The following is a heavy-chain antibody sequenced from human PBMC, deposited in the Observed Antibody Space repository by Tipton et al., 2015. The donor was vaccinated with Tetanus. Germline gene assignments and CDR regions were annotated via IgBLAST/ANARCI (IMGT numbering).Heavy chain of an antibody. J-gene: IGHJ4*02. CDR2: IRSSSSSI. Sequence: SLRLSCAASGFTFSSYTMNWVRQAPGKGLEWVSCIRSSSSSIKYADSVKGRFTISRDNDKNTLYLQMNSLRAEDTAMYYCAKDNYDSSGYSPTFDYWGQGTLVTVSS. V-gene: IGHV3-21*01. D-gene: IGHD3-22*01. CDR3: AKDNYDSSGYSPTFDY. CDR1: GFTFSSYT.